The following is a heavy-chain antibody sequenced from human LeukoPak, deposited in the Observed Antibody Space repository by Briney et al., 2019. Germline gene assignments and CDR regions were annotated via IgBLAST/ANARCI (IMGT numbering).Heavy chain of an antibody. D-gene: IGHD6-19*01. Sequence: NPSETLSLTCTVSGGSISSGDYYWSWIRQPPGKGLEWIGYIYYSGSTYYNPSLKSRVTISVDTSKNQFSLKLSSVTAADTAVYYCATPSEYSSGHQTPIYAFDIWGQGTMVTVSS. J-gene: IGHJ3*02. CDR3: ATPSEYSSGHQTPIYAFDI. CDR2: IYYSGST. CDR1: GGSISSGDYY. V-gene: IGHV4-30-4*08.